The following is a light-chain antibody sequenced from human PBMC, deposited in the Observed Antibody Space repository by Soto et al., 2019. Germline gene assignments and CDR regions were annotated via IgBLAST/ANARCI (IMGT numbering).Light chain of an antibody. J-gene: IGKJ1*01. CDR3: QQSHSTPWT. V-gene: IGKV1-39*01. CDR1: QTITTY. CDR2: GAS. Sequence: DIQMTQSPSSLYASVGDRVTITCRASQTITTYLNWYQQKPGKAPHLLIYGASSLQSGVPSRFTGSGSGTDFTLTISSLQPEDFATYYCQQSHSTPWTFGQGTEVEIK.